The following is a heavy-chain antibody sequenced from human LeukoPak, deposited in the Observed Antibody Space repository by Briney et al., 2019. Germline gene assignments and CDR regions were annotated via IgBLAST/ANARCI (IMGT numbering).Heavy chain of an antibody. D-gene: IGHD1-14*01. Sequence: SVKVSCKASGGSVTSYAVIWARQAPGQGLEWMGGIIPLFGAPNYAQKFQGRVTISTDESTNTAYMELSSLTSKDTAVYFCTRGMGTSTIYFWGQGTLVTVSS. CDR2: IIPLFGAP. CDR1: GGSVTSYA. CDR3: TRGMGTSTIYF. J-gene: IGHJ4*02. V-gene: IGHV1-69*05.